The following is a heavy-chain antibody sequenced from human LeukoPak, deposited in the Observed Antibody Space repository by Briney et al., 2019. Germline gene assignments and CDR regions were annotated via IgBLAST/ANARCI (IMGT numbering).Heavy chain of an antibody. CDR1: GYSISSGYY. CDR3: ARVSARYYYDSSGYYRY. J-gene: IGHJ4*02. Sequence: SETLSLTCTVSGYSISSGYYWGWIRQPPGKGLEWIGSIYHSGGTYYNPSLKSRVTISVDTSKNQFSLKLSSVTAADTAVYYCARVSARYYYDSSGYYRYWGQGTLVTVSS. CDR2: IYHSGGT. D-gene: IGHD3-22*01. V-gene: IGHV4-38-2*02.